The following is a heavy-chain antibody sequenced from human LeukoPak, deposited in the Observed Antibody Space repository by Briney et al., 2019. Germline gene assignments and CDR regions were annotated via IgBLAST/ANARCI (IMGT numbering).Heavy chain of an antibody. J-gene: IGHJ2*01. V-gene: IGHV3-53*01. CDR2: IYNRGDR. CDR1: GFTVSSTH. D-gene: IGHD2-2*01. CDR3: ARTLGLWYFDL. Sequence: GGSLRLSCVASGFTVSSTHMSWYRQAPGKGLEWVSVIYNRGDRNYADSVKGRFTISRDNAKNSLYLQMNSLRVEDTAVYYCARTLGLWYFDLWGRGTLITVSS.